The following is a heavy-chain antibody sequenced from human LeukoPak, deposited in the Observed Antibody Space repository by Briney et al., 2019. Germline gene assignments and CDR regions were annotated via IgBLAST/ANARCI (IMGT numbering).Heavy chain of an antibody. CDR2: IIPIFGTA. D-gene: IGHD3-10*01. CDR1: GGTFSSYA. V-gene: IGHV1-69*01. Sequence: SVKVSCKASGGTFSSYAISWVRQAPGQGLEWMGGIIPIFGTANYAQKFQGRVTITADESTSTAYMELSSLRSEDTAVYYCARDRSLMVRGVIQPIDYWGQGTLVTVSS. J-gene: IGHJ4*02. CDR3: ARDRSLMVRGVIQPIDY.